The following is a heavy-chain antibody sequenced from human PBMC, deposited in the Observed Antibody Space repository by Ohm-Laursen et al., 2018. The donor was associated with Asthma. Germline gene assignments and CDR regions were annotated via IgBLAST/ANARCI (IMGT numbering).Heavy chain of an antibody. CDR1: GYTFTDYY. J-gene: IGHJ6*02. D-gene: IGHD5-18*01. V-gene: IGHV1-69-2*01. CDR3: ATEPGGYSYAQSGMDV. Sequence: ASVKVSCKVSGYTFTDYYMHWVQQAPGKGLEWMGLVDPEDGETIYAEKFQGRVTITADTSTDTAYMELSSLRSEDTAVYYCATEPGGYSYAQSGMDVWGQGTTVTVSS. CDR2: VDPEDGET.